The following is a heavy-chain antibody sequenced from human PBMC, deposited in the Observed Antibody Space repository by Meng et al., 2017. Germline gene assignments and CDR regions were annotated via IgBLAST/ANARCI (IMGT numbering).Heavy chain of an antibody. CDR3: ARSRAGSGYDFYYGMDV. CDR2: IIPILGIA. J-gene: IGHJ6*02. CDR1: GGTFSSYT. D-gene: IGHD5-12*01. Sequence: SVKVSCKASGGTFSSYTISWVRQAPGQGLEWMGRIIPILGIANYAQKFQGRVTITADKSTSTAYMELSSLRSEDTAVYYCARSRAGSGYDFYYGMDVWGQGTRVTSP. V-gene: IGHV1-69*02.